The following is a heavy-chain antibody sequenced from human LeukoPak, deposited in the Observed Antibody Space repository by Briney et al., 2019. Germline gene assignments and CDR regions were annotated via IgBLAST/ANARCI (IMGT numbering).Heavy chain of an antibody. CDR3: AREETGYGYRYIDP. D-gene: IGHD3-16*01. CDR1: GFTFRSYG. V-gene: IGHV3-13*04. J-gene: IGHJ2*01. CDR2: IGTAGDT. Sequence: PGGSLRLSCAASGFTFRSYGMHWVRQPTGEGLEWVSAIGTAGDTYYPGSVKGRFTISREDAKNSLYLQMNGLRAGDTAVYHCAREETGYGYRYIDPWGRGTLVTVSS.